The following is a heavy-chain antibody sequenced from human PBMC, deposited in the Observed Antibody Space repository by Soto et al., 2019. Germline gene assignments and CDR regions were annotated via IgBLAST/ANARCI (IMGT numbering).Heavy chain of an antibody. D-gene: IGHD1-1*01. Sequence: EVQLVESGGGLVQPGGSLRLSCAVSGFTFSDHYMDWVRQAPGKGLEWVGRSTDQAHNFNTFYAASVKGRFMISRDDSKKSLYLQMNSLRIEDTAVYYCVRATTNATRWPAVDCWGQGTLVTVSS. V-gene: IGHV3-72*01. CDR1: GFTFSDHY. CDR3: VRATTNATRWPAVDC. CDR2: STDQAHNFNT. J-gene: IGHJ4*02.